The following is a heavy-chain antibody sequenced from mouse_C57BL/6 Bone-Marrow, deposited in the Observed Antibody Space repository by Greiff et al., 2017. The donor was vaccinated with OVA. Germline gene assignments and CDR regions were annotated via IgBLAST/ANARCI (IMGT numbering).Heavy chain of an antibody. CDR1: GYTFTDYE. Sequence: VQLQQSGAELVRPGASVTLSCKASGYTFTDYEMHWVKQTPVHGLEWIGAIDPETGGTAYNQKFKGKAILSADKSSSTAYMELRSLTSEDSAVYCCTGWAYDFDYWGQGTTVTVSS. J-gene: IGHJ2*01. CDR3: TGWAYDFDY. V-gene: IGHV1-15*01. D-gene: IGHD1-1*01. CDR2: IDPETGGT.